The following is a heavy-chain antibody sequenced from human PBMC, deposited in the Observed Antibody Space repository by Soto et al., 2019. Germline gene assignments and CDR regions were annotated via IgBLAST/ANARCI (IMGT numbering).Heavy chain of an antibody. Sequence: QVQLVQSGAEVKKPGASVKVSCKASGYIFTAYSMHWVRQAPGQGLEWMGVINPSGGSTNYAQKFQGRITMTRDTSTSTVYVDVSSLTSEDTAVYYCAREENCSDGICYSEYFQRWGQGTLVTVSS. V-gene: IGHV1-46*01. D-gene: IGHD2-15*01. CDR1: GYIFTAYS. CDR3: AREENCSDGICYSEYFQR. CDR2: INPSGGST. J-gene: IGHJ1*01.